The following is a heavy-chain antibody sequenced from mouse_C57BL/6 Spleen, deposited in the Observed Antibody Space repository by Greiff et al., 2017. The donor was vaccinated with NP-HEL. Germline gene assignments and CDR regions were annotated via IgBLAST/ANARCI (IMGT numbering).Heavy chain of an antibody. CDR2: IYPGSGST. Sequence: QVQLQQPGAELVKPGASVKMSCKASGYTFTSYWITWVKQRPGQGLEWIGDIYPGSGSTNYNEKFKSKATLTVDTSSSTAYMQLSSLTSEDSAVDYCARSGYCGSSFDYWGQGTTLTVSA. J-gene: IGHJ2*01. CDR3: ARSGYCGSSFDY. D-gene: IGHD1-1*01. CDR1: GYTFTSYW. V-gene: IGHV1-55*01.